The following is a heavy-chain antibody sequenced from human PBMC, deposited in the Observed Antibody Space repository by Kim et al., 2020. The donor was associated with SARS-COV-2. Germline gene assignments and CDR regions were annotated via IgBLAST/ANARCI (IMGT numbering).Heavy chain of an antibody. CDR1: GDSITSRSYY. CDR2: FYYSGRT. V-gene: IGHV4-39*07. CDR3: ARYYNWFDP. J-gene: IGHJ5*02. Sequence: SETLSLTCIVSGDSITSRSYYWGWIRQPPGEGLEWIGGFYYSGRTFYNASLRSRVTISVDTSKNQFSLNMTSVTAADTAGYYCARYYNWFDPWGQGTLVTVSS. D-gene: IGHD3-10*01.